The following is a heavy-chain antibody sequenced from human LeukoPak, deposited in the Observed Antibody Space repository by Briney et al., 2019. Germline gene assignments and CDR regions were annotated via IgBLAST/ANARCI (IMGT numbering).Heavy chain of an antibody. CDR3: ARVSPGGGSYPFDY. CDR1: GFTFSNYG. CDR2: MSGSTTYI. D-gene: IGHD1-26*01. V-gene: IGHV3-21*01. J-gene: IGHJ4*02. Sequence: PGGSLRLPCAASGFTFSNYGMSWVRQAPGKGLEWVSSMSGSTTYIHYADSLKGRFTISRDNAKNSLYLQMNSLRAEDTAVYYCARVSPGGGSYPFDYWGQGTLVTISS.